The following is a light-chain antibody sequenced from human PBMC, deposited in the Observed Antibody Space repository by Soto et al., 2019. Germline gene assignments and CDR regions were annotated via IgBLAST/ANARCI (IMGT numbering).Light chain of an antibody. Sequence: IVLTQSPGTLSLSPGERATLSRRASQSVGSNFLAWYQQKRGQAPRILIYAASNRASGIPDRFSSSGSGSDFTLTISRLEPEDFAVYYCQQYGSPPWAFGQGTRVEI. V-gene: IGKV3-20*01. CDR3: QQYGSPPWA. CDR2: AAS. CDR1: QSVGSNF. J-gene: IGKJ1*01.